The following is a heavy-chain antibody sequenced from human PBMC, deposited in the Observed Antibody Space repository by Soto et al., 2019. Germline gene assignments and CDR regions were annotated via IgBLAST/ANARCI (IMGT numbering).Heavy chain of an antibody. V-gene: IGHV4-39*01. CDR2: VYYRGRS. J-gene: IGHJ4*02. CDR3: VSQRTSVLHQAYFDY. CDR1: VVSVSNSNYY. D-gene: IGHD2-8*01. Sequence: KPSETLSLTCTFSVVSVSNSNYYCGWIRQSPWKGLEWIGSVYYRGRSYSKSSVKSRVTISVDTSKNQFSLNLNSVTASDTAVYFCVSQRTSVLHQAYFDYWGPGALVTVSS.